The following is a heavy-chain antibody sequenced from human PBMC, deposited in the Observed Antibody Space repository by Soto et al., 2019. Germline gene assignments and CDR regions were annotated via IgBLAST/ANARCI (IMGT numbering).Heavy chain of an antibody. CDR1: GYSFTDYY. V-gene: IGHV1-2*02. D-gene: IGHD5-18*01. Sequence: ASVKASCKASGYSFTDYYMHWIRQAPGQGLEWMGWIAPHRDGTEFAQKFQGRITLTGDTSTSTAYMELKGLTSADTAVYFCARGPYGYNAFDIWGQGTVVTVSS. CDR3: ARGPYGYNAFDI. CDR2: IAPHRDGT. J-gene: IGHJ3*02.